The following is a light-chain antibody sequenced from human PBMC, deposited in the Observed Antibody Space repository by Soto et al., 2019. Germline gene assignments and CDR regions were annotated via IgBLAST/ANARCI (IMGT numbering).Light chain of an antibody. V-gene: IGLV1-40*01. CDR1: SSNIGAGYD. CDR2: GNT. Sequence: QSVLTQPPSVSGAPGQRVTISCTGSSSNIGAGYDVHWYQQLPGRAPKLLIYGNTNRPSGVPDRFSGPKSATSASLAITGLQAEDEADYYCLSFDSSLSVVFGGGTKLTVL. J-gene: IGLJ2*01. CDR3: LSFDSSLSVV.